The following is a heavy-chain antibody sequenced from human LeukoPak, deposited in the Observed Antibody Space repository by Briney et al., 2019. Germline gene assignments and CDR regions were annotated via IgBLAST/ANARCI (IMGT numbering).Heavy chain of an antibody. CDR1: GFTFSDYY. CDR3: ARDRPGTAMATGWFDP. Sequence: GGSLRLSCAASGFTFSDYYMSWIRQAPGKGLEWVSYISSSGSTIYYADSVKGRFTISRDNAKNSPYLQMNSLRAEDTAVYYCARDRPGTAMATGWFDPWGQGTLVTVSS. V-gene: IGHV3-11*01. CDR2: ISSSGSTI. J-gene: IGHJ5*02. D-gene: IGHD5-18*01.